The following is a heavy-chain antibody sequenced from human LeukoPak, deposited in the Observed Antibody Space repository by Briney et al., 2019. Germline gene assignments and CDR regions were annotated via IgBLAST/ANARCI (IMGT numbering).Heavy chain of an antibody. CDR2: VSYSGTT. CDR1: GGSISNSY. D-gene: IGHD1-1*01. CDR3: ARQDGPYATTGTTTQPDY. J-gene: IGHJ4*02. V-gene: IGHV4-59*08. Sequence: PSETLSLTCTVSGGSISNSYWSWIRQPPGRGLEWIGDVSYSGTTHDNPSLKSRVIMSVDTSKNHFSLQLSSVTAADTAVYYCARQDGPYATTGTTTQPDYWGQGALVTVSS.